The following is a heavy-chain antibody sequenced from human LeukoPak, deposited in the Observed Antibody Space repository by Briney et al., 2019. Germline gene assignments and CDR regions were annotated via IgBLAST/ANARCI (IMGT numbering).Heavy chain of an antibody. J-gene: IGHJ6*02. CDR3: ARGHLVHHNYYYGMDV. V-gene: IGHV4-30-2*01. CDR2: IYHSGST. CDR1: GGSISSGGYS. D-gene: IGHD1-14*01. Sequence: SETLSLTCAVSGGSISSGGYSWSWIRQPPGKGLEWIGYIYHSGSTYYNPSPKSRVTISVDRSKNQFSLKLSSVTAADTAVYYCARGHLVHHNYYYGMDVWGQGTTVTVSS.